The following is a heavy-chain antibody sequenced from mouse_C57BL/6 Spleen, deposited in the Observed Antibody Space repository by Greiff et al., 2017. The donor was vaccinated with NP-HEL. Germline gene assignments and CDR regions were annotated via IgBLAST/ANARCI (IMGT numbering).Heavy chain of an antibody. V-gene: IGHV1-74*01. CDR1: GYTFTSYW. D-gene: IGHD2-4*01. Sequence: QVQLQQSGAELVKPGASVKVSCKASGYTFTSYWMHWVKQRPGQGLEWIGRIHPSDSDTNYNQKFKGKATLTVDKSSSTAYMQLSNLTSEDSAVYYCAMRDYDGGYYFDYWGQGTTLTVSS. CDR3: AMRDYDGGYYFDY. J-gene: IGHJ2*01. CDR2: IHPSDSDT.